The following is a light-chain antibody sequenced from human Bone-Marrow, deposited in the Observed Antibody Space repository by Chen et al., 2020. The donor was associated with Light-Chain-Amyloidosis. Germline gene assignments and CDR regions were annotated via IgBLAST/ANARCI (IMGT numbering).Light chain of an antibody. CDR1: SSNIGAYYD. Sequence: QSVLTQPPSVSGAPGHSVTISCTGSSSNIGAYYDVHWYQQLPGTAPKLLIYGNNNRPSGVPDRFSGSKSGTSASLAITGLQAEDEADYYCQAYDSSLSGYVFGTGTKVNVL. CDR2: GNN. V-gene: IGLV1-40*01. J-gene: IGLJ1*01. CDR3: QAYDSSLSGYV.